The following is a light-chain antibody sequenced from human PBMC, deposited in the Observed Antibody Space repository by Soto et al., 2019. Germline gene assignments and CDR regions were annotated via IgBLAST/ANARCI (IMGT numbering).Light chain of an antibody. CDR2: DAS. CDR1: RGIGSA. V-gene: IGKV1D-13*01. CDR3: QQFNNYPQIT. Sequence: AIQLTQSPSSLSASIGDRVTITCRASRGIGSALAWYQQKPGKAPNLLIYDASSLESGVPSRFSGSGSGTDFTLTISSLQPEDFATYYCQQFNNYPQITFGQGTRLEIK. J-gene: IGKJ5*01.